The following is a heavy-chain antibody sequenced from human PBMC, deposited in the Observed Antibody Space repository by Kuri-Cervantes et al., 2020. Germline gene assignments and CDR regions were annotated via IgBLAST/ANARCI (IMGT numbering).Heavy chain of an antibody. Sequence: GESLKISCAASGFTFSSYAMSWVRQAPGKGLEWVSGISGSGGSTYYADSVKGRFTISRDNSKNTLYLQMNSLRAEDTAVYYCARERWERSSSHDYYYYGMDVWGQGTTVTVSS. CDR3: ARERWERSSSHDYYYYGMDV. CDR2: ISGSGGST. D-gene: IGHD1-26*01. J-gene: IGHJ6*02. V-gene: IGHV3-23*01. CDR1: GFTFSSYA.